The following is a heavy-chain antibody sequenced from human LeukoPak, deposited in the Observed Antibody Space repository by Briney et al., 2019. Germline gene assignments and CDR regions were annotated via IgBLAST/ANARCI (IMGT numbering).Heavy chain of an antibody. CDR2: INHSGST. V-gene: IGHV4-34*01. CDR3: GGVSSPAIPTFLSGYYKWGYYYFDS. Sequence: SETLSLTCAVYGGSFSGYYWSWIRQPPGKGLEWIGEINHSGSTNYNPSLKSRVTISVDTSKNQFSLKLSSVTAADTAVYYCGGVSSPAIPTFLSGYYKWGYYYFDSWGQGTLVTVSS. J-gene: IGHJ4*02. D-gene: IGHD3-3*01. CDR1: GGSFSGYY.